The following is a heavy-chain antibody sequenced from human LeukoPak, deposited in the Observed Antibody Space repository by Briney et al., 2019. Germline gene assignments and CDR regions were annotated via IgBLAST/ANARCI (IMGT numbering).Heavy chain of an antibody. Sequence: SETLSLTCAVYGGSLSGYYWSWIRQPPGKGLEWIGEINHSGTTNYNPSLKSRVTISVDTSKNQFSLKLSSVTAAHTAVYYCARCSAIQLWFYYWGQGTLVTVSS. CDR3: ARCSAIQLWFYY. CDR2: INHSGTT. D-gene: IGHD5-18*01. CDR1: GGSLSGYY. J-gene: IGHJ4*02. V-gene: IGHV4-34*01.